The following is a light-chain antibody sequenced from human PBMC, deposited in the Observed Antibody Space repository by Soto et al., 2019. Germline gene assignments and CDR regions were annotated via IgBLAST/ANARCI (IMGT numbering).Light chain of an antibody. V-gene: IGKV1-39*01. CDR3: QQSYSTPYT. Sequence: DIQMTQSPSSLSASVGDRVTITCRASQSISSSLNWYQQKPGKAPKLLIYAASSLQSGVPSRFSGSRSGTDFTLTISSLQSEDFATYYCQQSYSTPYTFGQGTMLEIK. CDR1: QSISSS. CDR2: AAS. J-gene: IGKJ2*01.